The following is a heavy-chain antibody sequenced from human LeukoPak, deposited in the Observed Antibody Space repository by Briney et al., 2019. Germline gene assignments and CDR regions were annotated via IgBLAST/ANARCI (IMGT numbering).Heavy chain of an antibody. CDR2: IIPILGIA. D-gene: IGHD1-26*01. V-gene: IGHV1-69*04. CDR1: GGTFSSYA. Sequence: SVKVSCKASGGTFSSYAISWVRQAPGQGLEWMGRIIPILGIANYAQKFQGRVTITADKSTSTAYMELSSLRSEDTAVYYCASSPGMVSYYFDYGGQGTLVTVSS. J-gene: IGHJ4*02. CDR3: ASSPGMVSYYFDY.